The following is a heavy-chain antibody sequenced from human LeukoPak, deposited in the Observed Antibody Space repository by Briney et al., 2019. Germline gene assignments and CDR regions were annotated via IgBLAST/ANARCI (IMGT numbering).Heavy chain of an antibody. CDR1: GYTFDDEY. D-gene: IGHD6-19*01. V-gene: IGHV1-18*01. Sequence: ASVWVSCKASGYTFDDEYIHWVRQAPGQGLEWMGWISAYNGNTNYAQKLQGRVTMTTDTSTSTAYMELRSLRSDDTAVYYCARDAPNKYSSGWSRELFDYWGQGTLVTVSS. J-gene: IGHJ4*02. CDR3: ARDAPNKYSSGWSRELFDY. CDR2: ISAYNGNT.